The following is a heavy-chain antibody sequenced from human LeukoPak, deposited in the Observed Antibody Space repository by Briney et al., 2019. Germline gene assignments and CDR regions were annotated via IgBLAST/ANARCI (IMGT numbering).Heavy chain of an antibody. CDR3: ARNYGSGTFDI. J-gene: IGHJ3*02. CDR2: IYPGDSDT. V-gene: IGHV5-51*01. D-gene: IGHD3-10*01. CDR1: GSSFTSYW. Sequence: GESLQISCQGSGSSFTSYWIGWVRQLPGKGLEWMGIIYPGDSDTRYSPSFQGQVTISADKSISTAYLQWSSLKASDTAMYYCARNYGSGTFDIWGQGTMVTVSS.